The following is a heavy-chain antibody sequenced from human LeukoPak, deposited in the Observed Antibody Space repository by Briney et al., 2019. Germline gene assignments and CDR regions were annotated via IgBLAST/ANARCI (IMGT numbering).Heavy chain of an antibody. Sequence: GGSLRLSCAASGFTFSNYWMSWVRQAPGKGLEWVANIKQDGSEKYYVDSVKGRFTISRDNSKNTLYLHMNSLRAEDTAVYYCARVGSPGWGQGTLVTVSS. V-gene: IGHV3-7*03. CDR3: ARVGSPG. CDR1: GFTFSNYW. J-gene: IGHJ4*02. D-gene: IGHD3-10*01. CDR2: IKQDGSEK.